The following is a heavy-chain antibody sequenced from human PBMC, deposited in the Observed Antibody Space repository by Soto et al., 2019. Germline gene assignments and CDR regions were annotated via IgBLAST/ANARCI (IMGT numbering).Heavy chain of an antibody. CDR1: GYTFTGYY. J-gene: IGHJ4*02. D-gene: IGHD1-26*01. V-gene: IGHV1-2*02. CDR2: INPNSGGT. CDR3: ARKIVGARDPLDY. Sequence: ASVKVSCKASGYTFTGYYMHWVRQAPGQGLEWMGWINPNSGGTNYAQKFQGRVTMTRDTSISTAYMELSRLRSDDTAVYYCARKIVGARDPLDYWGQGTLVTVSS.